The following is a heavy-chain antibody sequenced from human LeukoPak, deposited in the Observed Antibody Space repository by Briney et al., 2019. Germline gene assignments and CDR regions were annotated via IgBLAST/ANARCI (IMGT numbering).Heavy chain of an antibody. CDR2: IRYDGSNK. J-gene: IGHJ4*02. Sequence: GGSLRLSCAASGFTFSGSGMHWVRQAPGKGLEWVTFIRYDGSNKYYTDSVKGRFTISRDNSKNTLYLQMDSLRAEDTAVYYCARDRTVAAAGFDYWGQGTLVTVSS. CDR3: ARDRTVAAAGFDY. D-gene: IGHD6-13*01. CDR1: GFTFSGSG. V-gene: IGHV3-30*02.